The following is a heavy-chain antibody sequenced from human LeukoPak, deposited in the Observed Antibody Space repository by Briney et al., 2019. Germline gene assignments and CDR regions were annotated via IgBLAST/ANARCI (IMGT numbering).Heavy chain of an antibody. CDR1: GFTFSSYA. J-gene: IGHJ6*03. CDR2: INDNGDGT. V-gene: IGHV3-23*01. CDR3: AKGLRTGVGPYMGYHYYMDV. Sequence: GRSLRLSCAASGFTFSSYAMSWVRQAPGKGLKWVSTINDNGDGTYYADSVKGRFTISRDNSYNTVSLQINSLRDEDTGVYYCAKGLRTGVGPYMGYHYYMDVWGKGATVTVSS. D-gene: IGHD3-16*01.